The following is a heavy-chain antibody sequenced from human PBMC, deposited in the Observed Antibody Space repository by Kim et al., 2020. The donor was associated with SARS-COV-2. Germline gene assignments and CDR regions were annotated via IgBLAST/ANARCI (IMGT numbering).Heavy chain of an antibody. J-gene: IGHJ4*02. Sequence: SNYYNPSLNNRVTLAIDTSRNGFSLRLASVTAADTAVYYCARVAGGGLFDIWGQGILVAVSS. V-gene: IGHV4-59*01. CDR3: ARVAGGGLFDI. CDR2: SN. D-gene: IGHD2-15*01.